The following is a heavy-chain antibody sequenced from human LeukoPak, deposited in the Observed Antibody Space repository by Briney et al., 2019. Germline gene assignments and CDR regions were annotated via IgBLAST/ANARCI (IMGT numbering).Heavy chain of an antibody. Sequence: GGSLRLSCAASGFTFSSYAMSWVRQAPGKGLEWVSAISGSGDSTYYTNSVKGRFTISRDNSKNTLYLQMNSLRAEDTAVYYCARGRAYDFWSGYSYYYYGMDVWGQGTTVTVSS. CDR3: ARGRAYDFWSGYSYYYYGMDV. V-gene: IGHV3-23*01. J-gene: IGHJ6*02. CDR1: GFTFSSYA. D-gene: IGHD3-3*01. CDR2: ISGSGDST.